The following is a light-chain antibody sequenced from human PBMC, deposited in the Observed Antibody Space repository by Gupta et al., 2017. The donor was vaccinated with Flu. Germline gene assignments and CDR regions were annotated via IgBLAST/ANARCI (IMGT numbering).Light chain of an antibody. CDR2: DDT. Sequence: SSELTQPPSVSVSPGQTATIPCSGDRLGDKYACWYQQKPGQSPVLVMYDDTKRPSGIPERFSGSTSGNTATLTIGGTQAMDEADYYCQAWDSDNFVFGTGTKVTV. CDR1: RLGDKY. CDR3: QAWDSDNFV. V-gene: IGLV3-1*01. J-gene: IGLJ1*01.